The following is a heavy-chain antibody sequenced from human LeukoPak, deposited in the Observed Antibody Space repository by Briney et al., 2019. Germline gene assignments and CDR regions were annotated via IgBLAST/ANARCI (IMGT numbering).Heavy chain of an antibody. Sequence: GGSLRLSCGASGFTFEDYAMFWVRQAPGKGLEWVSGISWNSGSIGYADSVKGRFTISSDKAKDSLYLQMNSLRAEDTALYYCAKANHYGDYLDYWGQGTLVTVSS. J-gene: IGHJ4*02. D-gene: IGHD4-17*01. CDR3: AKANHYGDYLDY. CDR2: ISWNSGSI. CDR1: GFTFEDYA. V-gene: IGHV3-9*01.